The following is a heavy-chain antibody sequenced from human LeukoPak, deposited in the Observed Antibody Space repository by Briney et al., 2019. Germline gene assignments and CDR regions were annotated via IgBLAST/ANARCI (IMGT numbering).Heavy chain of an antibody. CDR3: ARDDGWSVLRFDA. V-gene: IGHV1-18*04. CDR1: GYSLTNNG. D-gene: IGHD3-3*01. Sequence: PSVKVSCKLSGYSLTNNGFSWVRQAPGQGLEWMGWISGYNGKTNYAQKFQGRVTMTTDTSTSTGYMELRNLRSDDTAVYYCARDDGWSVLRFDAWGQGTLVIVSS. CDR2: ISGYNGKT. J-gene: IGHJ5*02.